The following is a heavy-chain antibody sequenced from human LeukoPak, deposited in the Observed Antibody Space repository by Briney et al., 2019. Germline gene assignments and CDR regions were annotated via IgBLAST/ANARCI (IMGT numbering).Heavy chain of an antibody. Sequence: SGTLSLTRTVSVGSITIGGYYWSWIRPHPGKGLEWIGCLLFGGSTFYNPSLKSRVTISVDTSKNQFSLKLSSVTAADTAVYYCARAPGILTGYTSHYYYGMDVWGQGTTVTVSS. V-gene: IGHV4-31*03. CDR3: ARAPGILTGYTSHYYYGMDV. J-gene: IGHJ6*02. D-gene: IGHD3-9*01. CDR2: LLFGGST. CDR1: VGSITIGGYY.